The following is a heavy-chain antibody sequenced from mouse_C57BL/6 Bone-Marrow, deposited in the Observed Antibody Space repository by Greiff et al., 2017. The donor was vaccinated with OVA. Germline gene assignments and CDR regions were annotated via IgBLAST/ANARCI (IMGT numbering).Heavy chain of an antibody. D-gene: IGHD2-3*01. CDR3: ARNGRWLLFAY. CDR1: GFSLTSYG. CDR2: IWSGGST. Sequence: VQVVESGPGLVQPSQSLSITCTVSGFSLTSYGVHWVRQSPGKGLEWLGVIWSGGSTDYNAAFISRLSISKDNSKSQVFFKMNSLQADDTAIYYCARNGRWLLFAYWGQGTLVTVSA. J-gene: IGHJ3*01. V-gene: IGHV2-2*01.